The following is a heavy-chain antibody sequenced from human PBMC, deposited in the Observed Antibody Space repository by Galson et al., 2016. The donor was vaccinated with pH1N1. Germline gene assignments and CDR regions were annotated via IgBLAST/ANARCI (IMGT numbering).Heavy chain of an antibody. CDR1: GGTFSSCG. J-gene: IGHJ4*01. CDR2: IIGMFAKT. CDR3: ARSPGYMVTALDN. D-gene: IGHD2-21*02. V-gene: IGHV1-69*13. Sequence: SVKVSCKASGGTFSSCGISRVRQAPGQGLEWMGGIIGMFAKTNYAQKFQGRVTITADELTSTAYMDLSSLTSEDTAVYYCARSPGYMVTALDNWGHGTLVTVSS.